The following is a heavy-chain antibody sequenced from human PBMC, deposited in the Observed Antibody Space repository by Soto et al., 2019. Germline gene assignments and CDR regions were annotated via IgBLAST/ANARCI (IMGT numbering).Heavy chain of an antibody. J-gene: IGHJ6*03. Sequence: ASVKVSCNASGYTFTSYAMHWVRQAPGQRLEWMGWINAGNGNTKYSQKFQGRVTITRDTSASTAYMELSSLRSEDTAVYYCARGPAVSSGSRKTDYYYYYYMDVWGKGTTVTVSS. V-gene: IGHV1-3*01. CDR2: INAGNGNT. D-gene: IGHD3-10*01. CDR1: GYTFTSYA. CDR3: ARGPAVSSGSRKTDYYYYYYMDV.